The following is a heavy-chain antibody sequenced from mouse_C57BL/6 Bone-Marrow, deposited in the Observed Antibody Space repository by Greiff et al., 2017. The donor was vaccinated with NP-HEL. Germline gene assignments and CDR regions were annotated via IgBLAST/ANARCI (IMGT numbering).Heavy chain of an antibody. D-gene: IGHD1-1*01. Sequence: VQLQQSGAELVKPGASVKLSCKASGYTFTSYWMQWVKQRPGQGLEWIGEIDHSESYKNEKQKCKGKATVNVDTSSSTAYMQLSSLTSEDSAVYYCARECIYYYFDYWGQGTTLTVSS. CDR2: IDHSESYK. CDR1: GYTFTSYW. J-gene: IGHJ2*01. CDR3: ARECIYYYFDY. V-gene: IGHV1-50*01.